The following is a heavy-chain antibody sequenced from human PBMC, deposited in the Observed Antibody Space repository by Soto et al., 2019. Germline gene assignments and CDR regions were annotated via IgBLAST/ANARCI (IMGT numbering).Heavy chain of an antibody. D-gene: IGHD3-16*02. J-gene: IGHJ3*02. Sequence: QVQLVQSGAAVKKPGTSVKVSCKASGGTFSSYAISWVRQAPGPGLEWMGGIIPIFGTANYAQKLQGRVTITADESTSTAYMELSSLRAEDTAVYYCARYLYYDYVWGSYRTDAFDIWGQGTMVTVSS. V-gene: IGHV1-69*01. CDR2: IIPIFGTA. CDR1: GGTFSSYA. CDR3: ARYLYYDYVWGSYRTDAFDI.